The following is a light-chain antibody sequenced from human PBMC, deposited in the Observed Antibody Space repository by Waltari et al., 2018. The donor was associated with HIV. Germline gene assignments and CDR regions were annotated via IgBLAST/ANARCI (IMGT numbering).Light chain of an antibody. CDR2: SST. J-gene: IGLJ2*01. CDR3: MLFFRTSYL. V-gene: IGLV7-43*01. Sequence: QTVVTQAPSMTVSPGGTVTLPCSSATGPLGIGHHLHWFQQKPGQPPRPLIYSSTRRHPLTPERFSASLVGDRAALTLSNVWPEDQADYYCMLFFRTSYLFGGGTRVTVL. CDR1: TGPLGIGHH.